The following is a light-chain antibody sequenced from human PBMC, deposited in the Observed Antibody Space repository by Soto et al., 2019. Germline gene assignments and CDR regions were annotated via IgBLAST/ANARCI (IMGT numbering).Light chain of an antibody. CDR2: DVS. CDR1: QRVSAF. V-gene: IGKV1-39*01. J-gene: IGKJ3*01. CDR3: QQSYSTPLT. Sequence: DIQMTQSPSSLSASVGDRVTITCRASQRVSAFLNWYQQKPGEAPKLLIYDVSRLQSGVPSRFSGSGSGTDFTLTINSLQPEDFATYYCQQSYSTPLTFGPGTKVDIK.